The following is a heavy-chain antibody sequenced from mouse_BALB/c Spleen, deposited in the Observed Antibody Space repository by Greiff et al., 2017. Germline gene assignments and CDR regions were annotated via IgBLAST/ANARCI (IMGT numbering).Heavy chain of an antibody. CDR3: ASEGYGNYGFDY. CDR2: IDPANGNT. Sequence: EVQGVESGAELVKPGASVKLSCTASGFNIKDTYMHWVKQRPEQGLEWIGRIDPANGNTKYDPKFQGKATITADTSSNTAYLQLSSLTSEDTAVYYCASEGYGNYGFDYWGQGTTLTVSS. V-gene: IGHV14-3*02. D-gene: IGHD2-1*01. CDR1: GFNIKDTY. J-gene: IGHJ2*01.